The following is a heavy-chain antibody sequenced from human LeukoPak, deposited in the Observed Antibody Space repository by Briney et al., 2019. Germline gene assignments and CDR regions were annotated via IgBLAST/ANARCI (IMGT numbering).Heavy chain of an antibody. J-gene: IGHJ6*03. Sequence: ASVKVSCKASGYTFTSYDINWVRQATGQGLEWMGWMNPNSGNTGYAQKFQGRVTITRNTSISTAYMELSSLRSEDTAVYYCARDNYDFWSGYYTGYYYYYMDVWGKGTTVTVSS. D-gene: IGHD3-3*01. CDR3: ARDNYDFWSGYYTGYYYYYMDV. V-gene: IGHV1-8*03. CDR1: GYTFTSYD. CDR2: MNPNSGNT.